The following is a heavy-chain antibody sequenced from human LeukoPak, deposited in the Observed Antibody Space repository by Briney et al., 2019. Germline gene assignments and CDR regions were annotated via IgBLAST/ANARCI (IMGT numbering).Heavy chain of an antibody. Sequence: PGGSLRLSCAASGFAFSSYSMTWVRQAPGKGLEWVSSITSSSSYIYYADPVKGRFTISRDDAKNSLYLQMNSLRVEDTAVYYCARERHTFDPWGQGTLVTVSS. D-gene: IGHD6-25*01. CDR1: GFAFSSYS. CDR3: ARERHTFDP. CDR2: ITSSSSYI. J-gene: IGHJ5*02. V-gene: IGHV3-21*01.